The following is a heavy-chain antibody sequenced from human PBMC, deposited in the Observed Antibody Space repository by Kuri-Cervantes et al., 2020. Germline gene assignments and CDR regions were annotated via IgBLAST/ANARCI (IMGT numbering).Heavy chain of an antibody. J-gene: IGHJ4*02. V-gene: IGHV3-30-3*01. CDR1: GFTFSSYA. Sequence: GGSLRLSCAASGFTFSSYAMHWVRQAPGKGLEWVAVISYDGSNKYYADSVKGRFTISRDNSKNTLYLQMNSLRAEDTAVYYCAREYGSGSGYFDYWGQGNLVTVSS. CDR2: ISYDGSNK. CDR3: AREYGSGSGYFDY. D-gene: IGHD3-10*01.